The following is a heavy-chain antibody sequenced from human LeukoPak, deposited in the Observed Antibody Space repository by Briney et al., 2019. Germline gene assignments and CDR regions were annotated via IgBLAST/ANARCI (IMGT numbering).Heavy chain of an antibody. D-gene: IGHD4-17*01. CDR2: ISYDGVYK. J-gene: IGHJ2*01. V-gene: IGHV3-30*13. CDR1: GFTFSHFG. Sequence: GGSLRLSCAASGFTFSHFGMHWVRQAPGKGLEWVTAISYDGVYKYYADSVKGRFSISRDNSRNRVYLQMSSLRPEDTAVYYCARPNDYGDYRYLDLWGRGTLVTVFS. CDR3: ARPNDYGDYRYLDL.